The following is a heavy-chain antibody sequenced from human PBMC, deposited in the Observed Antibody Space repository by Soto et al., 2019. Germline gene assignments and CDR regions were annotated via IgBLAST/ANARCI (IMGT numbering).Heavy chain of an antibody. CDR2: IHGGGNSA. Sequence: EVQLLESGGDLVQPGRSLRLSCAASGFTFSGYAMSWVRQAPGKGLEWVSVIHGGGNSAYYADSVKGRFTISRDNXXXXXXXXXXXXXXXXXXXXXXAXXXXXXXTSWHFDYWGQGTLVTVSS. CDR1: GFTFSGYA. J-gene: IGHJ4*02. D-gene: IGHD5-12*01. CDR3: AXXXXXXXTSWHFDY. V-gene: IGHV3-23*01.